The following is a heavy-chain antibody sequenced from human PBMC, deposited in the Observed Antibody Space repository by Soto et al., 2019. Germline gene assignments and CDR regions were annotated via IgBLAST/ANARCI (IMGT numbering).Heavy chain of an antibody. CDR1: GYTFTSYY. Sequence: ASVKFSCKASGYTFTSYYMHWVRQAPGQGLEWMGIINPSGGSTSYAQKFQGRVTITADESTSTAYMELSSLRSEDTAVYYCARDSSPTAVDRRYFDYWGQGTLVTVSS. J-gene: IGHJ4*02. CDR3: ARDSSPTAVDRRYFDY. V-gene: IGHV1-46*01. D-gene: IGHD6-25*01. CDR2: INPSGGST.